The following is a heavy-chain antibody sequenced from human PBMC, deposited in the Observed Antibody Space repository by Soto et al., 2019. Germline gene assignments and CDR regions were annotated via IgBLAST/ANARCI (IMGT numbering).Heavy chain of an antibody. CDR2: IIPIFGTA. V-gene: IGHV1-69*13. Sequence: SVKVSCKASGGTFSSYAISWVRQAPGQGLEWMGGIIPIFGTANYAQKFQGRVTITADESTSTAYMELSSLRSEDTAVYYCAKPYSGSPPKNFDYWGQGTLVTVSS. J-gene: IGHJ4*01. D-gene: IGHD1-26*01. CDR1: GGTFSSYA. CDR3: AKPYSGSPPKNFDY.